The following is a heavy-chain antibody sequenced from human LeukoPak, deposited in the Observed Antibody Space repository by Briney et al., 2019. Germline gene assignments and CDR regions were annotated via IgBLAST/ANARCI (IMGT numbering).Heavy chain of an antibody. CDR1: GGSISSYY. J-gene: IGHJ5*02. V-gene: IGHV4-59*01. CDR3: ARGFGEAGRFDP. Sequence: PSETLSLTCTVSGGSISSYYWSWIRQPPGKGLEWIGYIYYSGSTNYNPSLKSRVTISVDTSKNQFSLKLSSVTAADTAVYYCARGFGEAGRFDPWGQGTLVTVSS. D-gene: IGHD3-10*01. CDR2: IYYSGST.